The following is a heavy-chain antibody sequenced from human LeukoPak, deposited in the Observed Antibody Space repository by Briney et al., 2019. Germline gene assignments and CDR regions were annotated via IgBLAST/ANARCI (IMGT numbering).Heavy chain of an antibody. Sequence: GSLRLSCAASGFTLSSYAMSWVRQPPGKGLEWIGEINHSGSTNYNPSLKSRVTISVDTSKNQFSLKLSSVTAADTAVYYCASLRRPYDSSGYYYDAPYFDYWGQGTLVTVSS. V-gene: IGHV4-34*01. CDR2: INHSGST. CDR3: ASLRRPYDSSGYYYDAPYFDY. D-gene: IGHD3-22*01. CDR1: GFTLSSYA. J-gene: IGHJ4*02.